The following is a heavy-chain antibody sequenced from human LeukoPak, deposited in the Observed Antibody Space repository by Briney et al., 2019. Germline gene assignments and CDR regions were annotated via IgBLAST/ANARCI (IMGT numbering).Heavy chain of an antibody. CDR2: MHHSGSA. Sequence: SETLSLTCSVSGGSFSDYFWSWVRQSPGKGLEWIGFMHHSGSANSNPSLRSRVSISMDTSKNQFSLQLTSVTAADTAVYYCARDSPFEWDVFGDSFDVWGQGTVVTVSS. D-gene: IGHD1-26*01. V-gene: IGHV4-59*01. J-gene: IGHJ3*01. CDR1: GGSFSDYF. CDR3: ARDSPFEWDVFGDSFDV.